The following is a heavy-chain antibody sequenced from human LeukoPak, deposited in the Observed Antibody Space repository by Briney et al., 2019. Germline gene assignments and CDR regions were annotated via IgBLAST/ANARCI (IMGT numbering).Heavy chain of an antibody. CDR2: IYYSGST. Sequence: PSETLSLTCAVSGGSISSGGYSWSWIRQPPGKGLEWIGYIYYSGSTYYNPSLKSRVTISVDTSKNQFSLKLSSVTAADTAVYYCARAHDILTGYYNGAFDIWGQGTMVTVSS. CDR1: GGSISSGGYS. D-gene: IGHD3-9*01. V-gene: IGHV4-31*11. J-gene: IGHJ3*02. CDR3: ARAHDILTGYYNGAFDI.